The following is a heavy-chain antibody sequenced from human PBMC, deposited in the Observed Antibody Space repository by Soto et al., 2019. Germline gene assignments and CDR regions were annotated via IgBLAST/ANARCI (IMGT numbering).Heavy chain of an antibody. J-gene: IGHJ1*01. CDR3: ATGTAAPDH. CDR1: GFTFSNFD. CDR2: ISTSGGTT. Sequence: EVQLLESGGGLVQPGGSLRLSCAASGFTFSNFDMSWVRQAPGKGLEWVSGISTSGGTTYYADSVKGRFTSSRDNSKNTLYLQRTSRRAEYTAVYYCATGTAAPDHWGQGTLVTVSS. V-gene: IGHV3-23*01. D-gene: IGHD6-13*01.